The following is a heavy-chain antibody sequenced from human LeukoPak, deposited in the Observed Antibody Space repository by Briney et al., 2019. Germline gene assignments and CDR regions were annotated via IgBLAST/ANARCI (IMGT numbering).Heavy chain of an antibody. J-gene: IGHJ6*03. CDR3: ARVARGDYYYYYMDV. V-gene: IGHV3-21*01. Sequence: GGSLRLSCAASGFTFSTYYMNWVRQAPGKGLEWVSSISSSSIYIYYADSVKGRFTISRDNAKNTLYLQMNSLRAEDTALYYRARVARGDYYYYYMDVWGKGTTVTVSS. CDR1: GFTFSTYY. D-gene: IGHD3-10*01. CDR2: ISSSSIYI.